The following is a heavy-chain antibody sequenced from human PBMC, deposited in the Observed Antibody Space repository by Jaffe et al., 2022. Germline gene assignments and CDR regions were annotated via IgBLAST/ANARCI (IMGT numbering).Heavy chain of an antibody. Sequence: QVQLQQWGAGLLKPSETLSLTCAVYGGSFSGYYWSWIRQPPGKGLEWIGEINHSGSTNYNPSLKSRVTISVDTSKNQFSLKLSSVTAADTAVYYCARGRWDILTGRRNNWFDPWGQGTLVTVSS. D-gene: IGHD3-9*01. J-gene: IGHJ5*02. CDR2: INHSGST. CDR1: GGSFSGYY. V-gene: IGHV4-34*01. CDR3: ARGRWDILTGRRNNWFDP.